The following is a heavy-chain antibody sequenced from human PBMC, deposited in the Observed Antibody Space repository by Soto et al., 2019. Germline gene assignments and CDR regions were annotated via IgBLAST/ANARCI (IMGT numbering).Heavy chain of an antibody. CDR1: GFTFSGYS. J-gene: IGHJ3*02. Sequence: EVQLVESGGGLVQPGGSLRLSCAVSGFTFSGYSFNWVRQAPGRGLEWVSFIGSTGRVTHYADSVMGRFTISRDNARNSLYLHMDSLRADDTAVYRCARARPTSGPAYGLDIWGQGTVVTVSS. CDR3: ARARPTSGPAYGLDI. V-gene: IGHV3-48*04. D-gene: IGHD4-17*01. CDR2: IGSTGRVT.